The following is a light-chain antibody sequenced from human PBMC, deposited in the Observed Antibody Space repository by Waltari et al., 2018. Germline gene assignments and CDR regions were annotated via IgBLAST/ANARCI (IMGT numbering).Light chain of an antibody. J-gene: IGLJ1*01. Sequence: SVLTQPPSVSAAPGHEGTISCSGSTSHDTNNYVSLSPQVPGTAPKLLLSDDNNRPSGVPDRFSGSKSGTSATLLITGLQTGDEADYFCATWDDSLSAGVFGPGTKVTV. CDR3: ATWDDSLSAGV. CDR2: DDN. CDR1: TSHDTNNY. V-gene: IGLV1-51*01.